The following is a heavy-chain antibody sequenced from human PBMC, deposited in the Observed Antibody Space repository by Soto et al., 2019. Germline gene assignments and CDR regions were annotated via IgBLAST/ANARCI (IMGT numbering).Heavy chain of an antibody. V-gene: IGHV4-59*12. CDR2: IYYSGSA. CDR1: GGSISSYY. D-gene: IGHD3-22*01. Sequence: SETLSLTCTVSGGSISSYYWGWIRQPPGKGLEWIGYIYYSGSANYNPSLKSRLTISVDTSKNQFSLKLSSVTAADTAVYYCARDRMYDSSGYYYPHCDYWGQGTLVTVSS. J-gene: IGHJ4*02. CDR3: ARDRMYDSSGYYYPHCDY.